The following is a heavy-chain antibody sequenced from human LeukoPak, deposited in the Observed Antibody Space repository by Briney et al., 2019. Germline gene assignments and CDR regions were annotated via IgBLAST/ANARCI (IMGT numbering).Heavy chain of an antibody. V-gene: IGHV3-43*02. Sequence: QPGGSLRLSCAASGFTLNDYVMHWIRQVPGKGLEWVSLISGDGNDIRYAGSLKGRFTISRDNSKNSLYLQMNSLRSEDSALYYCARTPHPTQRAAPYYSFHHHFDVWGKGTTVAVSS. CDR1: GFTLNDYV. D-gene: IGHD3-10*01. CDR2: ISGDGNDI. J-gene: IGHJ6*04. CDR3: ARTPHPTQRAAPYYSFHHHFDV.